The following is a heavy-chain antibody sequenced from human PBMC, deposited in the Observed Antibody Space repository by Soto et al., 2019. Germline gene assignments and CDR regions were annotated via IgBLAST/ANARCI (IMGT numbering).Heavy chain of an antibody. Sequence: ASVKVSCKASGFTFTRYGISWVRQAPGEGSEWMGWISASNAITNYAQKLQGRVSITTDTSTSTANMELRSMRSDDTAVYYCARDSGDYDFWSGYYTGYFDYWGQGTLVTVSS. J-gene: IGHJ4*02. CDR3: ARDSGDYDFWSGYYTGYFDY. V-gene: IGHV1-18*01. D-gene: IGHD3-3*01. CDR1: GFTFTRYG. CDR2: ISASNAIT.